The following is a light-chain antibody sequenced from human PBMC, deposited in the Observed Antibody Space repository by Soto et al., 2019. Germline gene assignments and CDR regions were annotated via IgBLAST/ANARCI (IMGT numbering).Light chain of an antibody. Sequence: EIVLTQSPGTLSLSPGERATLFCRASQSVSSSYLAWYQQKPGQAPRLLMYGESSRATGIPDRFSGSGSGTDFTLTISRLEPEDFAVYYCQQYGSSPGLTFGGGTKVEIK. CDR1: QSVSSSY. V-gene: IGKV3-20*01. CDR2: GES. CDR3: QQYGSSPGLT. J-gene: IGKJ4*01.